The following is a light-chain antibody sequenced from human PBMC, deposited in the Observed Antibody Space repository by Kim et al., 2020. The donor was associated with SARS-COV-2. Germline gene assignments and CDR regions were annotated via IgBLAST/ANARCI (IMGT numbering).Light chain of an antibody. CDR1: SLRSYY. CDR3: NSRDSSGNPHVV. V-gene: IGLV3-19*01. CDR2: GKN. Sequence: LGQTGRITCQGDSLRSYYASWYQQKPGQAPVLVIYGKNNRPSGIPDRFSGSSSGNTASLTITGAQAEDEADYYCNSRDSSGNPHVVFGGGTKLTVL. J-gene: IGLJ2*01.